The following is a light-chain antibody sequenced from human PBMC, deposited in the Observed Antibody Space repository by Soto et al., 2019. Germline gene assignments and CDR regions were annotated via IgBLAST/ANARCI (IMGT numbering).Light chain of an antibody. CDR3: QQYGSSPMYT. J-gene: IGKJ2*01. V-gene: IGKV3-20*01. CDR2: GES. CDR1: QSVSSSY. Sequence: EIVLTQSPGTLSLSPGERATLSCRASQSVSSSYLAWYQQKPGQAPRLLIYGESSRATGIPDRFSGSGSGTDFTLTISRLEPEDVAVYYCQQYGSSPMYTFGQGTKLEIK.